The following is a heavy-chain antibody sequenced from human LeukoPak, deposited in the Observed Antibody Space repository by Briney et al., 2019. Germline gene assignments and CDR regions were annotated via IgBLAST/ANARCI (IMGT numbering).Heavy chain of an antibody. CDR2: ISGSGGST. CDR3: AKARDTMIVVLIDY. CDR1: GFTFSSYA. J-gene: IGHJ4*02. Sequence: GGSLRLSCAASGFTFSSYAVTWVRQAPGKGLEYFSGISGSGGSTYYADSVKGRFTISRDNSKNTLYLQMNSLRAEDTAVYYCAKARDTMIVVLIDYWGQGTLVTVSS. V-gene: IGHV3-23*01. D-gene: IGHD3-22*01.